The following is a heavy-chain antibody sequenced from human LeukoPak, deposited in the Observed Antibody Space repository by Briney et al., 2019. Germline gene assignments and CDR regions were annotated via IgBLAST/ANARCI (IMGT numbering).Heavy chain of an antibody. CDR3: ARLSGRIQLWLRDYYYGMDV. J-gene: IGHJ6*02. CDR1: GGSISSYY. D-gene: IGHD5-18*01. Sequence: SETLSLTCTVSGGSISSYYWSWIRQPPGKGLEWLGYMYYTGSTNYNPSLKSRVTISVDTSKNQFSLKLSSVTAADTAVYYCARLSGRIQLWLRDYYYGMDVWGQGTTVTVSS. V-gene: IGHV4-59*08. CDR2: MYYTGST.